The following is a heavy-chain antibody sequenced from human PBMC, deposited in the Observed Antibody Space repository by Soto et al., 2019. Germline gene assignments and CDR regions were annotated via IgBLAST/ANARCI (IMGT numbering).Heavy chain of an antibody. CDR3: ARDHSSGWYYFDY. CDR2: INAGNGNT. Sequence: ASVKVSCKASGYTFTSYAMHWVRQAPGQRLEWMGWINAGNGNTKYSQKFQGRVTITRDTSASTAYMELSSLRSEDTAEYFCARDHSSGWYYFDYWGQGTLVTVSS. D-gene: IGHD6-19*01. J-gene: IGHJ4*02. V-gene: IGHV1-3*01. CDR1: GYTFTSYA.